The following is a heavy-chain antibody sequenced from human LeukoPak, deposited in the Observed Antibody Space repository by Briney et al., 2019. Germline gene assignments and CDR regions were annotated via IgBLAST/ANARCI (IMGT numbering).Heavy chain of an antibody. V-gene: IGHV4-4*07. Sequence: SETLSLTCTVSGGSISNYYWSWIRQPAGKGLEWIGRIYSTGSTNYNPSLMSRVTMSIDTSKNQFSLKLRSVTAADTAVYYCARGSVYFDSWGQGTLVTVSS. CDR2: IYSTGST. J-gene: IGHJ4*02. CDR3: ARGSVYFDS. CDR1: GGSISNYY.